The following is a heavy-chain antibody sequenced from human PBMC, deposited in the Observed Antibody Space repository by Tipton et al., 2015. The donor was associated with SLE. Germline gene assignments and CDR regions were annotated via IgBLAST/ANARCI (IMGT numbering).Heavy chain of an antibody. CDR1: GGPISRFRSY. D-gene: IGHD2-2*01. CDR2: IDFRGNT. V-gene: IGHV4-61*02. Sequence: TLSLTCTVSGGPISRFRSYWNWIRQPAGKGLEWIGRIDFRGNTNYNPSLKSRVAISLDTSKNQFSLRLDSVTAGDTALYFCARDEVVMPAAYYSYYYMDVWGKGTTVTVSS. CDR3: ARDEVVMPAAYYSYYYMDV. J-gene: IGHJ6*03.